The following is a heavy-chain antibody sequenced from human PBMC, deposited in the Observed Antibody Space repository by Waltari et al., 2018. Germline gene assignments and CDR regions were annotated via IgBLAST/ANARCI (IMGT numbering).Heavy chain of an antibody. Sequence: QVQLVQSGAEVKKPGSSVKVSCKASGDTFSSQAISWVRQAPGQRLEWMGRLIPICGAPDYAQKFQGRGTISADKSASTAYMELSGLRTEDTAVYYCARAELNCSSTSCYWFDPWGQGTLVTVSS. CDR1: GDTFSSQA. V-gene: IGHV1-69*08. D-gene: IGHD2-2*01. J-gene: IGHJ5*02. CDR3: ARAELNCSSTSCYWFDP. CDR2: LIPICGAP.